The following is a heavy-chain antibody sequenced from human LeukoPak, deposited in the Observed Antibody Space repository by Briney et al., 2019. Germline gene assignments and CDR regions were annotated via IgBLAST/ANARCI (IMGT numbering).Heavy chain of an antibody. CDR1: GFTYN. CDR3: AREGAIPLDAFDI. D-gene: IGHD2-21*01. V-gene: IGHV3-48*01. Sequence: PGGSLRLSCAASGFTYNMNWVRQAPGKGLEWISYITTTSSTIYYADSVKGRFTISRDNSKNTLYLQMNSLRAEDTAVYYCAREGAIPLDAFDIWGQGTMVTVSS. CDR2: ITTTSSTI. J-gene: IGHJ3*02.